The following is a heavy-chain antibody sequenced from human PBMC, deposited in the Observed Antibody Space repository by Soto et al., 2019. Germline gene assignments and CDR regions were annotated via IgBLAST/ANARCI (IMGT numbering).Heavy chain of an antibody. CDR1: GGSISSYY. D-gene: IGHD5-18*01. CDR2: IYYSGST. CDR3: ARGTPHRGYSYGYSPPFDY. V-gene: IGHV4-59*01. Sequence: PSETLSLTCTVSGGSISSYYWSWIRQPPGKGLEWIGYIYYSGSTNYNPSLKSRVTISVDTSKNQFSLKLSSVTAADTAVYYCARGTPHRGYSYGYSPPFDYWGQGTLVTVS. J-gene: IGHJ4*02.